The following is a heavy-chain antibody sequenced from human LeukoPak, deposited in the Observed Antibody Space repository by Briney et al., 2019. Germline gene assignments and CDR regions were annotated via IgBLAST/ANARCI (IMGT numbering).Heavy chain of an antibody. D-gene: IGHD1-7*01. V-gene: IGHV3-21*01. CDR3: ARGATDTTRWFDP. CDR1: GFNLNTYS. J-gene: IGHJ5*02. Sequence: PGGSLRLSCEASGFNLNTYSMAWVRQAPGKGLEWVSIISRASESIFYADSVKGRFTISRDNAKNSLYLQMNGLRAEDTAAYYCARGATDTTRWFDPWAREPWSPSPQ. CDR2: ISRASESI.